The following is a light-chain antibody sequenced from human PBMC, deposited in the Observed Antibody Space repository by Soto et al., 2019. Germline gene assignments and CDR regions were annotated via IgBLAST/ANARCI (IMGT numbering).Light chain of an antibody. J-gene: IGLJ2*01. CDR2: EVT. CDR1: SSDVGSYNL. V-gene: IGLV2-23*02. CDR3: CSYAGSSTYVI. Sequence: QSALTQPASVSGSPGQAITISCTGTSSDVGSYNLVSWYQQHPGKAPKLRIYEVTARPSGVSNRFSGSKSGNTASLTISGLQAEDEADYYCCSYAGSSTYVIFGGGTKLTVL.